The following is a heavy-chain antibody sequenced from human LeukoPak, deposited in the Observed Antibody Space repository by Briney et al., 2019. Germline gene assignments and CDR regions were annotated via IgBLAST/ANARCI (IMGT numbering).Heavy chain of an antibody. CDR3: ARDVPHNWFDT. J-gene: IGHJ5*02. Sequence: GGSLRLSCAASGITFGNNWMYWVRQGPGKGLVWISRINSDGGGAIYADSVKGRFTVSRDNAKNTLYLQMNSLRAEDTAVYYCARDVPHNWFDTWGQGTLVTVSS. CDR2: INSDGGGA. CDR1: GITFGNNW. V-gene: IGHV3-74*01.